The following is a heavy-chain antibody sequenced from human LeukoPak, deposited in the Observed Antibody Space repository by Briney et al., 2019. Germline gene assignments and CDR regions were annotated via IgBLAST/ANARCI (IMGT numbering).Heavy chain of an antibody. CDR3: ARDVPHNWFDT. J-gene: IGHJ5*02. Sequence: GGSLRLSCAASGITFGNNWMYWVRQGPGKGLVWISRINSDGGGAIYADSVKGRFTVSRDNAKNTLYLQMNSLRAEDTAVYYCARDVPHNWFDTWGQGTLVTVSS. CDR2: INSDGGGA. CDR1: GITFGNNW. V-gene: IGHV3-74*01.